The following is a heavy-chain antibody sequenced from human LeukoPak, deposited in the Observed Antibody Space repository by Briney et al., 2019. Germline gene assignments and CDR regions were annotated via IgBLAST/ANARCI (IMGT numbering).Heavy chain of an antibody. J-gene: IGHJ3*02. D-gene: IGHD2-2*01. CDR3: ATELVVPAPGDAFDI. CDR1: GYTFTDYY. CDR2: VDPEDGET. V-gene: IGHV1-69-2*01. Sequence: GASVKVSCKASGYTFTDYYMHWVQQAPGKGLEWMGRVDPEDGETIYAEKFQGRVTITADTSTDTAYMELSSLRSEDTAVYYCATELVVPAPGDAFDIWGQGTMVTVSS.